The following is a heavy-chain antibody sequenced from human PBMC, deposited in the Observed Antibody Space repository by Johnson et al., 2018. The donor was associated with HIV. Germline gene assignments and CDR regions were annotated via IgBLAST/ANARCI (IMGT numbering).Heavy chain of an antibody. J-gene: IGHJ3*02. Sequence: VQLVESGGGLVQPGGSLRVSCAASGFKYAASGLAFSNYAVKWVSHTPGGDGGTSFADSVRGRFTISRDNSKNSLYLQMNSLRAEDTALYYCARGAVGGTTYACDIWGQGTMVTVSS. CDR1: GFKYAA. CDR2: TPGGDGGT. CDR3: ARGAVGGTTYACDI. D-gene: IGHD1-26*01. V-gene: IGHV3-23*04.